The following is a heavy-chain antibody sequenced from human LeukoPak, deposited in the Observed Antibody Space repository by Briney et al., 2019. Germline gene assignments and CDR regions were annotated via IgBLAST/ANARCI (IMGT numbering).Heavy chain of an antibody. CDR2: IIPIFGTA. CDR3: ARDRGSYTRKWFDP. V-gene: IGHV1-69*13. D-gene: IGHD1-26*01. Sequence: GASVKVSCKASGGTFSSYAISWVRQAPGQGLEWMGGIIPIFGTANYAQKFQGRVTITADESTSTAYMEPSSLRSEDTAVYYCARDRGSYTRKWFDPWGQGTLVTVSS. CDR1: GGTFSSYA. J-gene: IGHJ5*02.